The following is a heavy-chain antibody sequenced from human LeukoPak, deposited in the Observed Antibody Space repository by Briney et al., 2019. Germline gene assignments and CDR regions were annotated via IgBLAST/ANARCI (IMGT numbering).Heavy chain of an antibody. D-gene: IGHD1-1*01. CDR1: GGSFSGYY. V-gene: IGHV4-34*01. Sequence: SETLSLTCAVYGGSFSGYYWSWIRQPPGKGLEWIGEINHSGSTNYNPSLKSRVTISVDMSKNQFSLKLSSATAADTAVYYCARLTGAPDYWGQGTLVTVSS. J-gene: IGHJ4*02. CDR3: ARLTGAPDY. CDR2: INHSGST.